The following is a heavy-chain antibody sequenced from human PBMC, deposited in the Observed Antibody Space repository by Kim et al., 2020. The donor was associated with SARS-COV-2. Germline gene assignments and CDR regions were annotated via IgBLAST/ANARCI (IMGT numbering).Heavy chain of an antibody. D-gene: IGHD1-26*01. V-gene: IGHV1-58*01. CDR3: AARLVGATKSPFDY. Sequence: SVKVSCKASGFTFTSSAVQWVRQARGQRLEWIGWIVVGSGNTNYAQKFQERVTITRDMSTSTAYMELSSLRSEDTAVYYCAARLVGATKSPFDYWAREPWSPSPQ. J-gene: IGHJ4*02. CDR1: GFTFTSSA. CDR2: IVVGSGNT.